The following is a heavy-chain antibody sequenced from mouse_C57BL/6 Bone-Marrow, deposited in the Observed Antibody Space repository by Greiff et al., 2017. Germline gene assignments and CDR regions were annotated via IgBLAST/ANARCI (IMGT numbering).Heavy chain of an antibody. V-gene: IGHV1-56*01. J-gene: IGHJ4*01. Sequence: VHLVESGPELVRPGASVKISCKAPGYTFTSHWMQWVRQRPGQGLEWIGEIFPGSGSTYYNEKFKGKATLTVDTSSSTAYMQLSSLTSEDSAVYFCARGPHYYGSSYYAMDYWGQGTSVTVSS. D-gene: IGHD1-1*01. CDR3: ARGPHYYGSSYYAMDY. CDR2: IFPGSGST. CDR1: GYTFTSHW.